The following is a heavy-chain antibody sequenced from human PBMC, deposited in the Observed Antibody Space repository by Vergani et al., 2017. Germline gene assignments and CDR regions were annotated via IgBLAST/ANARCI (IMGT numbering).Heavy chain of an antibody. D-gene: IGHD2-15*01. CDR1: GFTFSTYA. CDR2: ISYDGDKK. V-gene: IGHV3-30-3*01. CDR3: ARDGCSGGGCFLNPLDS. J-gene: IGHJ4*02. Sequence: QVHLVESGGGVVQPGRSLRLSCAASGFTFSTYAIHWVRQAPGKGLEWVAVISYDGDKKKYADSVKGRFSLSRDNSKNMVYLQMSSLRADDTAIYHCARDGCSGGGCFLNPLDSWGQGTLVTVSS.